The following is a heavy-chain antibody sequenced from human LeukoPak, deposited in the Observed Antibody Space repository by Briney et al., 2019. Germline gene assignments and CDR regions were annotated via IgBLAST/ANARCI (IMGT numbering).Heavy chain of an antibody. CDR1: GGSISSSSYY. CDR2: IYYSGST. J-gene: IGHJ3*02. CDR3: ASMDYYGSGSYHNGPGAFDI. V-gene: IGHV4-39*01. D-gene: IGHD3-10*01. Sequence: SETLSPTCTVSGGSISSSSYYWGWIRQPPGKGLEWIGSIYYSGSTYYNPSLKSRVTISVDTSKNQFSLKLSSVTAADTAVYYCASMDYYGSGSYHNGPGAFDIWGQGTMVTVSS.